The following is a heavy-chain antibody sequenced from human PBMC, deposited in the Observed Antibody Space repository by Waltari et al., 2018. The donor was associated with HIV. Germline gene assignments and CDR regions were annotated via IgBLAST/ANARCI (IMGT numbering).Heavy chain of an antibody. Sequence: QVQLQESGPGLVRSSQTLSLTCNVSGASITSGNYFWSWVRQSAGKRLEWLGRIATSGSTKYDTSLKGRVTMSLDTSNNHFSLRLTSATAADTAVYYCVREALVYKYYRECSDDDCYSRWFDPWGQGTLVTVSS. J-gene: IGHJ5*02. D-gene: IGHD2-21*01. CDR2: IATSGST. CDR1: GASITSGNYF. V-gene: IGHV4-61*02. CDR3: VREALVYKYYRECSDDDCYSRWFDP.